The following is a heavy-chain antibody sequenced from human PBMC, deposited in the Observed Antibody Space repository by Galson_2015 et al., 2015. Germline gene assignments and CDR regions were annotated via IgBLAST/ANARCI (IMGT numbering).Heavy chain of an antibody. CDR1: GFTFSSYG. D-gene: IGHD6-19*01. V-gene: IGHV3-30*03. CDR3: ATSIAVALLGFDY. CDR2: ISYDGSNK. J-gene: IGHJ4*02. Sequence: SLRLSCAASGFTFSSYGMHWVRQAPGKGLEWVAVISYDGSNKYYADSVKGRFTISRDNSKNTLYLQMNSLRAEDTAVYYCATSIAVALLGFDYWGQGTLVTVSS.